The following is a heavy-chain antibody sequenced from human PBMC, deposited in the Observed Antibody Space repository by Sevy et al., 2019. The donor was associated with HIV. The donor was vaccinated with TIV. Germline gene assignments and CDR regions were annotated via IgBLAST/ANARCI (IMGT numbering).Heavy chain of an antibody. CDR2: INSDGSST. Sequence: GGSLRLSCAASGFTFSTNWMHWVRQAPGKGLVWVSRINSDGSSTTYADSVKGRFTSSRDNAKNTLYLQINSLGAEDTAVYYCTRDPNPDYGDYRTYYYGMDVWGQGTTVTVSS. CDR3: TRDPNPDYGDYRTYYYGMDV. CDR1: GFTFSTNW. D-gene: IGHD4-17*01. J-gene: IGHJ6*02. V-gene: IGHV3-74*03.